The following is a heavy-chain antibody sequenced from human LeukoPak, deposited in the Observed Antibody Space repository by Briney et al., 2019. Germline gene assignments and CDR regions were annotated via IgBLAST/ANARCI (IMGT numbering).Heavy chain of an antibody. CDR3: TKRGYGSGSYYGRADTFDI. J-gene: IGHJ3*02. V-gene: IGHV1-24*01. D-gene: IGHD3-10*01. Sequence: ASVKVSCKVSGYTLTELSMHWVRQAPGKGLEWKGGFDPEDGETIYAQKFQGRVTMTGDTATDTAYMELSSLRSEDTAVYYCTKRGYGSGSYYGRADTFDIWGHGTMVTVSS. CDR1: GYTLTELS. CDR2: FDPEDGET.